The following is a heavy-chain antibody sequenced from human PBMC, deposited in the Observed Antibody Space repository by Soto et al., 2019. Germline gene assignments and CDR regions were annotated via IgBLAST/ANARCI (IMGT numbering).Heavy chain of an antibody. D-gene: IGHD5-18*01. V-gene: IGHV4-34*01. CDR2: INHSGST. CDR3: ARGHSIVINVDTAMPWDY. CDR1: GGSFSGYY. J-gene: IGHJ4*02. Sequence: KPSETLSLTCAVYGGSFSGYYWSWIRQPPGKGLEWIGEINHSGSTNYNPSLKSRVTISVDTSKNQFSLKLSSVTAADTAVYYCARGHSIVINVDTAMPWDYWGQGTLVTVSS.